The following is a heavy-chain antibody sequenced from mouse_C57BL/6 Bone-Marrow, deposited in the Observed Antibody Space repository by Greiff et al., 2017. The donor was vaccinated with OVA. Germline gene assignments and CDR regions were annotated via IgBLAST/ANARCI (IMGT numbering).Heavy chain of an antibody. CDR1: GFTFSDYY. Sequence: EVKLMESGGGLVQPGGSLKLSCAASGFTFSDYYMYWVRQTPEKRLEWVAYISNGGGSTYYPDTVKGRFTISRDNAKNTLYLQMSRLKSEDTAMYYCARWLDYYGYDDYAMDYWGQGTSVTVSS. J-gene: IGHJ4*01. V-gene: IGHV5-12*01. CDR3: ARWLDYYGYDDYAMDY. CDR2: ISNGGGST. D-gene: IGHD2-2*01.